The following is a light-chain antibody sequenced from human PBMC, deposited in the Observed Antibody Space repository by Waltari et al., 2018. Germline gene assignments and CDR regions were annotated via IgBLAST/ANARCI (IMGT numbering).Light chain of an antibody. CDR3: QKYDRLPAT. V-gene: IGKV3-20*01. CDR2: GAS. CDR1: QGVSRF. Sequence: ERVLTQSPGTPSLSPGERGTLPCRASQGVSRFLAWYQQKPGQAPRLLIYGASTRATGIPDRFSGSGSGTDFSLTISRLEPEDFAVYYCQKYDRLPATFGQGTKVEIK. J-gene: IGKJ1*01.